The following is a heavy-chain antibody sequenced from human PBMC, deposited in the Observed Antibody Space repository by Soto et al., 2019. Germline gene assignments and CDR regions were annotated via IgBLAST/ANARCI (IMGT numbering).Heavy chain of an antibody. D-gene: IGHD2-15*01. J-gene: IGHJ4*02. CDR3: ARGSIRGDPPAVQPDD. CDR1: GGTFSSYT. CDR2: IIPILGIA. Sequence: SVKVSCKASGGTFSSYTISWVRQAPGQGLEWMGRIIPILGIANYAQKFQGRVTITADKSTSTAYMELSSLRSEDTAVYYCARGSIRGDPPAVQPDDWGQGTLVTVSS. V-gene: IGHV1-69*02.